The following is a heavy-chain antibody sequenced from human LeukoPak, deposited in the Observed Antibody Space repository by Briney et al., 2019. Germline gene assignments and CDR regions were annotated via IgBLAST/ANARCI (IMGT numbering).Heavy chain of an antibody. CDR1: GGSISSSNW. V-gene: IGHV4-4*02. J-gene: IGHJ4*02. D-gene: IGHD3-16*02. Sequence: SGTLSLTCAVSGGSISSSNWWSWVRQPPGKGLEWIGEIYHSGSTYYNPSLKSRVTISVDTSKNQFSLKLSSVTAADTAVYYCAREGYYDYVWGSYPHWGQGTLVTVSS. CDR2: IYHSGST. CDR3: AREGYYDYVWGSYPH.